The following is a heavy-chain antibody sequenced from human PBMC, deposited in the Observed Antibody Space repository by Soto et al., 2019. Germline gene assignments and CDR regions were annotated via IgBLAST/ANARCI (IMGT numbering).Heavy chain of an antibody. V-gene: IGHV4-39*02. CDR3: ARGRDTAMVSKGNWFDP. CDR2: IYYTGSI. D-gene: IGHD5-18*01. CDR1: GGSISSTNYY. Sequence: SETLSLTCSVSGGSISSTNYYWAWIRQPPGKGLEWIGSIYYTGSINYNPSLQSRITISLDMYKSQFSLQLRSVTAADTAFYYCARGRDTAMVSKGNWFDPWGQGTPVTVSS. J-gene: IGHJ5*02.